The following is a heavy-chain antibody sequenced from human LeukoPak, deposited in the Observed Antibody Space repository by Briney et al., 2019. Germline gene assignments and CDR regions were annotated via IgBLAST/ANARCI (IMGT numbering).Heavy chain of an antibody. Sequence: GGPLRLSCAASGFTFSSYSMNWVRQAPGKGLEWVSYISSSSSTIYYADSVKGRFTISRDNAKNSLYLQMNSLRAEDTAVYYCAELGITMIGGVWGKGTTVTISS. V-gene: IGHV3-48*04. CDR1: GFTFSSYS. CDR2: ISSSSSTI. CDR3: AELGITMIGGV. D-gene: IGHD3-10*02. J-gene: IGHJ6*04.